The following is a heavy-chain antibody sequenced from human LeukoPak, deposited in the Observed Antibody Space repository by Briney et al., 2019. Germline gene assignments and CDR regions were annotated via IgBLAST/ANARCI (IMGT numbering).Heavy chain of an antibody. CDR1: GYTFTSYF. CDR2: INPSGGST. J-gene: IGHJ4*02. D-gene: IGHD5-18*01. Sequence: ASVKVSCKASGYTFTSYFMHWVRQAPGQGPEWMGIINPSGGSTSYAQKFQGRVTMTRDTSTSTVYMELSSLRSEDTAVYYCARVRSIQLWAAGYWGQGTLVTVSS. V-gene: IGHV1-46*01. CDR3: ARVRSIQLWAAGY.